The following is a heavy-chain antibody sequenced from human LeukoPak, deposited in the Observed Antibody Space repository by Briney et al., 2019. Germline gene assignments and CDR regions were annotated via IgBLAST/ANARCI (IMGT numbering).Heavy chain of an antibody. D-gene: IGHD3-22*01. V-gene: IGHV3-21*01. CDR2: VTSSGSYI. CDR1: GFTFSNYR. CDR3: ARDTDYYDSSGYYYYFDY. Sequence: GGSLRLSCAASGFTFSNYRMNWVRQAPGRGLDWVSSVTSSGSYIYYADSVKGRFTISRDNAKNSLYLQMNSLRAEDTAVYYCARDTDYYDSSGYYYYFDYWGQGTLVTVSS. J-gene: IGHJ4*02.